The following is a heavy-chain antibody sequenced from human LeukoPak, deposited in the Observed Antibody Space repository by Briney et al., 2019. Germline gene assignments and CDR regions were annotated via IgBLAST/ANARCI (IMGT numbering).Heavy chain of an antibody. Sequence: GGSLRLSCAASGFTFSSYWMSWVRQAPGKGLEWVANIKQDGSEKYYVDSVKGRFTISRDNAKNSLYLQMNSLRAEDTAVYYCARVGFEGAARRGGCDYWGQGTLVTVSS. D-gene: IGHD6-6*01. CDR3: ARVGFEGAARRGGCDY. CDR2: IKQDGSEK. CDR1: GFTFSSYW. J-gene: IGHJ4*02. V-gene: IGHV3-7*01.